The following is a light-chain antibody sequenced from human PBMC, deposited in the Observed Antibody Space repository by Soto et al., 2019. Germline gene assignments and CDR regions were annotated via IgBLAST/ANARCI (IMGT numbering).Light chain of an antibody. Sequence: QSVLTQPASVSGSPGQSIAISCTGTSSDVGGYTYVSWYQQHPGKAPKLMIYDVSSRPSGVSDRFSGSKSGNTASLTISGLQFEDEADYYCSSYTCTHSYVFGTGSKVTVL. V-gene: IGLV2-14*01. CDR1: SSDVGGYTY. CDR2: DVS. CDR3: SSYTCTHSYV. J-gene: IGLJ1*01.